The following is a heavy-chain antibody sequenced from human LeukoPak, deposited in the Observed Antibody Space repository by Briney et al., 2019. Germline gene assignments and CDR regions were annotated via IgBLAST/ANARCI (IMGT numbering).Heavy chain of an antibody. V-gene: IGHV1-46*01. CDR2: INPSGGST. Sequence: ASVKVSCKASGYTFTSYYMHWVRQAPGQGLEWMGIINPSGGSTSYAQKFQGRVTMTRDTSTSTVYMELSSLRSEDTAVYYCARAPPGDYYGSGSYFTFDYWGQGTLVTVSS. CDR3: ARAPPGDYYGSGSYFTFDY. J-gene: IGHJ4*02. CDR1: GYTFTSYY. D-gene: IGHD3-10*01.